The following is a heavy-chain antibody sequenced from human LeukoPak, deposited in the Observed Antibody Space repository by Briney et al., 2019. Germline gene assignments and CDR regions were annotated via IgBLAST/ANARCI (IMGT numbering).Heavy chain of an antibody. Sequence: HSGRSLRLSCAASGFTFSSYGMHWVRQAPGKGLEWVAVISYDGSNKYYADSVKGRFTISRDNSKNTLYLQMNSLRAEDTAVYYCAKTYMVRGVTGYYFDYWGQGTLVTVSS. CDR3: AKTYMVRGVTGYYFDY. CDR1: GFTFSSYG. D-gene: IGHD3-10*01. CDR2: ISYDGSNK. V-gene: IGHV3-30*18. J-gene: IGHJ4*02.